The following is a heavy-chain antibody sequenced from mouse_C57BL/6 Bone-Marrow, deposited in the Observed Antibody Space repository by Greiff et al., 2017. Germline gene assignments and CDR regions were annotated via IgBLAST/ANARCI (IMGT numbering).Heavy chain of an antibody. Sequence: VQLKQSGPVLVKPGASVKMSCKASGYTFTDYYMNWVKQSHGKSLEWIGVINPYNGGTSDNQKFKGKATLTVDKSSSTAYMELKSLTSEDSAVYYCARGDYDYDWYFDVWGTGTTVTVSS. CDR1: GYTFTDYY. V-gene: IGHV1-19*01. J-gene: IGHJ1*03. D-gene: IGHD2-4*01. CDR2: INPYNGGT. CDR3: ARGDYDYDWYFDV.